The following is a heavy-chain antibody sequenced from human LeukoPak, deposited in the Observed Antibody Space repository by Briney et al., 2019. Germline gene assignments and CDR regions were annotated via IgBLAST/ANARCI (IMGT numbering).Heavy chain of an antibody. J-gene: IGHJ3*02. CDR1: GGSISSSSYS. D-gene: IGHD3-9*01. Sequence: KPSETLSLTCSVSGGSISSSSYSWGWIRQPPGKGLEWIGSIYYSGSTYYNPSLKSRVTISVDTSKKQLSLKLTSVTAADTAVYYCARDPRPDWADGFDIWGQGTMVTVSS. CDR2: IYYSGST. CDR3: ARDPRPDWADGFDI. V-gene: IGHV4-39*07.